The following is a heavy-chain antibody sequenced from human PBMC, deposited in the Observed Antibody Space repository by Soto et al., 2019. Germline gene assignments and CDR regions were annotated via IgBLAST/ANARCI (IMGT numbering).Heavy chain of an antibody. CDR2: INAGNGNT. D-gene: IGHD1-1*01. CDR1: GYTFTSYA. J-gene: IGHJ4*02. CDR3: ARGKSLEN. Sequence: GASVKVSCKASGYTFTSYAMHWVRQAPGQRLEWMGWINAGNGNTKYSQKFQGRVAMTRDTPITTAYMELSSLRSEDTAVYYCARGKSLENWGQGTQVTVSS. V-gene: IGHV1-3*01.